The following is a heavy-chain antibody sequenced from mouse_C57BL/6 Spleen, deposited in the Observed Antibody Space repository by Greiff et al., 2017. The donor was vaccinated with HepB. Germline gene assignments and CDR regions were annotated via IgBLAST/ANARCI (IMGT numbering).Heavy chain of an antibody. CDR2: ISYDGSN. V-gene: IGHV3-6*01. J-gene: IGHJ4*01. CDR1: GYSITSGYY. CDR3: ARSDGDYVGNYAMGD. Sequence: EVKLQESGPGLVKPSQSLSPTCSVTGYSITSGYYWNWIRQFPGNKLEWLGYISYDGSNNYNPSLKKRISNTRDTSKNQFFLKLNSVTTEDTATYYGARSDGDYVGNYAMGDWGQGTSVTVSS. D-gene: IGHD2-13*01.